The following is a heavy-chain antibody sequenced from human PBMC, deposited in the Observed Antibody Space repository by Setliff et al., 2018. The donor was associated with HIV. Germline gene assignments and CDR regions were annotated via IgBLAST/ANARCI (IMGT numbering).Heavy chain of an antibody. Sequence: SETLSLTCTVSGGSISTYYWSWIRQPPGKGLEWIGYIYYSGFTSYNPSLKSRVTISLDTSKNQFSLKLSSVTAADTAVYYCARRIGGYPYYFDYWGQGTLVTVSS. CDR3: ARRIGGYPYYFDY. J-gene: IGHJ4*02. CDR2: IYYSGFT. V-gene: IGHV4-59*13. CDR1: GGSISTYY. D-gene: IGHD2-15*01.